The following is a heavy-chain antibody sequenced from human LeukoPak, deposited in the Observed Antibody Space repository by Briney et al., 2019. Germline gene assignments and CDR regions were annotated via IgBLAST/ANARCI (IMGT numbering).Heavy chain of an antibody. CDR2: ISSSGSTI. Sequence: PGGSLRLSCAASGFTFSSYSMSWIRQAPGKGLEWVSYISSSGSTIYYADSVKGRFTISRDNAKNSLYLQMNSLRAEDTAVYYCARERRYYGSGSYHTDYWGQGTLVTVSS. V-gene: IGHV3-48*04. D-gene: IGHD3-10*01. CDR3: ARERRYYGSGSYHTDY. J-gene: IGHJ4*02. CDR1: GFTFSSYS.